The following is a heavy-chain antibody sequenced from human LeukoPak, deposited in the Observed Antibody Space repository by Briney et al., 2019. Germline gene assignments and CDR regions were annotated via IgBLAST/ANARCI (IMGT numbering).Heavy chain of an antibody. Sequence: ASVKVSCKASGYTFTSYGISWVRQAPGQGLEWMGWINTNTGNPTYAQGFTGRFVFSLDTSVSTAYLQISSLKAEDTAVYYCARATEWFSRNWFDPWGQGTLVTVSS. V-gene: IGHV7-4-1*02. CDR2: INTNTGNP. CDR1: GYTFTSYG. D-gene: IGHD3-3*01. J-gene: IGHJ5*02. CDR3: ARATEWFSRNWFDP.